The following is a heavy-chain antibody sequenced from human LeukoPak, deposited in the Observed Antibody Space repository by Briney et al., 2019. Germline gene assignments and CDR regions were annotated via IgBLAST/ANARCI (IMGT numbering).Heavy chain of an antibody. V-gene: IGHV4-59*01. Sequence: SETLSLTCTVSGGSISSYYWSWIRQPPGKGLEWIGYIYYSGSTNYNSSLKSRVTISVDTSKNQFSLKLSSVTAADTAVYYCARQTGSGLFILPGGQGTLVTVSS. CDR3: ARQTGSGLFILP. D-gene: IGHD3/OR15-3a*01. J-gene: IGHJ4*02. CDR1: GGSISSYY. CDR2: IYYSGST.